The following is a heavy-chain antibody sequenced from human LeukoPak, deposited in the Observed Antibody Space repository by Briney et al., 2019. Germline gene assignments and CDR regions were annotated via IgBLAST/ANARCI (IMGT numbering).Heavy chain of an antibody. D-gene: IGHD2-15*01. J-gene: IGHJ4*02. CDR3: ARLDCAADTCYNY. CDR1: GDSISSDY. CDR2: INYSGSS. V-gene: IGHV4-59*08. Sequence: SETLSLTCIVSGDSISSDYWSWIRQPPGKGLEWIGNINYSGSSNYNPSLKSRVILSIDTSKNEVSLNLRSVTVADTAVYYCARLDCAADTCYNYWGQGTLVTVSS.